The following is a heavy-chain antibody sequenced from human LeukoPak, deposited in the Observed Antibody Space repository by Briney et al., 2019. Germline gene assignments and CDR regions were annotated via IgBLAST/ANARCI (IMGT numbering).Heavy chain of an antibody. CDR2: VYYSGST. J-gene: IGHJ4*02. Sequence: SETLSLTCTVSGAYITSYYWTWIRQPPGKGLEWIGYVYYSGSTNYNPSLKSRVTISVDTSKNQFSLKLTSMTAADTAVYYCARFGAAAGTDYWGQGTLVTVSS. D-gene: IGHD6-13*01. V-gene: IGHV4-59*01. CDR1: GAYITSYY. CDR3: ARFGAAAGTDY.